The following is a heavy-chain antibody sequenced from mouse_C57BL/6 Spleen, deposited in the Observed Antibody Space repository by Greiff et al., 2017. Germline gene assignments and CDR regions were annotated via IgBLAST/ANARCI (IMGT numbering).Heavy chain of an antibody. CDR1: GYTFTSYW. CDR3: ARGTEIYDGYSWFAY. Sequence: QVQLQQPGTELVKPGASVKLSCKASGYTFTSYWMHWVKQRPGQGLEWIGNINPSNGGTNYNEKFKSKATLTVDKSSSTAYMQLSSLTSEDSAVYYWARGTEIYDGYSWFAYWGQGTLVTVSA. J-gene: IGHJ3*01. V-gene: IGHV1-53*01. CDR2: INPSNGGT. D-gene: IGHD2-3*01.